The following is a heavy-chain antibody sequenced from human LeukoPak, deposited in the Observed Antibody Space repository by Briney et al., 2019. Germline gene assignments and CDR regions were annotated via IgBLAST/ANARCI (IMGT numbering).Heavy chain of an antibody. Sequence: GGSLRLSCVASGFIFSNFAMSWVRQAPGKGLEWVSNISGSGSTTHYADFVKGRFTISRDNSKNALFLQITNLRVEDAALYRCAKDQPPGGYTYGLGDSWGQGTLVTVSS. D-gene: IGHD2-8*01. CDR3: AKDQPPGGYTYGLGDS. CDR2: ISGSGSTT. J-gene: IGHJ4*02. CDR1: GFIFSNFA. V-gene: IGHV3-23*01.